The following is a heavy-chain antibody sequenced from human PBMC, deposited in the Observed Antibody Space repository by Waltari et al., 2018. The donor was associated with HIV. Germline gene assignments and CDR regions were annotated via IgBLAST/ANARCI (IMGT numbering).Heavy chain of an antibody. Sequence: QVQLVPSGAEHKTPEASVKVSWKASGYTFTSYDINWVRQATGQGLEWMGWMNPNSGNTCYPQKFQGRVTMTMNTSISTAYMELSSLRSEDTAVYYCARGRVQVRGAMYYFDYWGQGTLVTVSS. CDR2: MNPNSGNT. D-gene: IGHD3-10*01. J-gene: IGHJ4*02. CDR1: GYTFTSYD. CDR3: ARGRVQVRGAMYYFDY. V-gene: IGHV1-8*01.